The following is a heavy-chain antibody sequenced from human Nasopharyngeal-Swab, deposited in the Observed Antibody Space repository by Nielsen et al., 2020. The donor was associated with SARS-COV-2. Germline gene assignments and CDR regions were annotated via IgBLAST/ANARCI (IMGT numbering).Heavy chain of an antibody. V-gene: IGHV3-74*01. Sequence: GGSLRLSCAASGFTFSRYWMHWVRQVPGKGLVWVSRIDTDGSTTDHADSVKGRFTISRDNAKNTLYLQMNNLRAEDTALYYCARDVAGADPAWGQGTLVTVSS. J-gene: IGHJ5*02. CDR2: IDTDGSTT. CDR1: GFTFSRYW. CDR3: ARDVAGADPA. D-gene: IGHD2-21*01.